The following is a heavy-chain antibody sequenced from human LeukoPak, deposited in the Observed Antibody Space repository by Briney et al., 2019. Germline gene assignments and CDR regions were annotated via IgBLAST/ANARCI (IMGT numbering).Heavy chain of an antibody. J-gene: IGHJ4*02. CDR3: ARDGAGMTGKGLDY. V-gene: IGHV4-61*01. CDR1: NGSINFVSYY. D-gene: IGHD3-9*01. Sequence: SETLSLTCTVSNGSINFVSYYWSWIRQPPGKGLEWLGYIHYTGNTIYNPSLKSRVTISMDTAKNQFSLKVSSVTAADTAVYYCARDGAGMTGKGLDYWGQGILATVSS. CDR2: IHYTGNT.